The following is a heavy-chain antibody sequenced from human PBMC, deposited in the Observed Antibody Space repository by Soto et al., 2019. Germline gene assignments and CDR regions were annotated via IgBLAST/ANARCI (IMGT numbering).Heavy chain of an antibody. Sequence: QVRLVESGGGVVQPGRSLRLSCEASGFTFSWYSMHWVRQAPGKGLEWVSFISYDGSKTCYADSVKGRFTISRDNSKYTLYLQMNSLRAEDTAVYYCAGDRPGIAVAGTWGQGALVTVSS. J-gene: IGHJ5*02. CDR1: GFTFSWYS. CDR3: AGDRPGIAVAGT. CDR2: ISYDGSKT. V-gene: IGHV3-30-3*01. D-gene: IGHD6-19*01.